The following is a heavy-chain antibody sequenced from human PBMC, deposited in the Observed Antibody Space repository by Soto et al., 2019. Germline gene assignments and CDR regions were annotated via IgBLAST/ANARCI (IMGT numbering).Heavy chain of an antibody. D-gene: IGHD6-13*01. CDR3: ARGRAAASG. CDR2: MKQDESEK. V-gene: IGHV3-7*03. J-gene: IGHJ4*02. Sequence: EVQLLESGGGLVQPGGSLRLSCAASGFTFGNYWMTWVRQAPGKGLEWVANMKQDESEKYYVDSVRGRFTISRDDARNSLYLQMNSLRAEDTAVYYCARGRAAASGWGQGTLVTVSS. CDR1: GFTFGNYW.